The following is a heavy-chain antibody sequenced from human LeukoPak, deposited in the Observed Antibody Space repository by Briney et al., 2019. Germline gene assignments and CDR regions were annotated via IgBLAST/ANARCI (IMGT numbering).Heavy chain of an antibody. D-gene: IGHD2-2*01. CDR1: GFTFSSYA. J-gene: IGHJ4*02. CDR3: AKVPALVVPAAISDY. CDR2: ISYDGSNK. Sequence: GGSLRLSCAASGFTFSSYAMHWVRQAPGKGLEWVAVISYDGSNKYYADSVKGRFTISRDDSKNTLYLQMNSLRAEDTAVYYCAKVPALVVPAAISDYWGQGTLVTVSS. V-gene: IGHV3-30-3*01.